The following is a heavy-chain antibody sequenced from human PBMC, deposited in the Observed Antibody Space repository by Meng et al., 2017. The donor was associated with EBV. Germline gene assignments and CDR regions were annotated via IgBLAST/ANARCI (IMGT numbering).Heavy chain of an antibody. CDR1: GGTFRSDA. CDR2: LIPMVGAP. CDR3: ASESGRGFTPDY. J-gene: IGHJ4*02. Sequence: GQLLNAGAEVRKAGSEVKVSCRTSGGTFRSDAVSWVRQAPGQGLEWMGGLIPMVGAPHYAQKFQGRVTIIADESTSTHSMELNSLRSEDTAMYYCASESGRGFTPDYWGQGTLVTASS. D-gene: IGHD3-10*01. V-gene: IGHV1-69*01.